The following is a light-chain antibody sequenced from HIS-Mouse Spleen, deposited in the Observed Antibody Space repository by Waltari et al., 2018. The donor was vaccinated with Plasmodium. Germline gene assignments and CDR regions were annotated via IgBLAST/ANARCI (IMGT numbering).Light chain of an antibody. J-gene: IGKJ2*01. Sequence: EIALTQSPGPPSLSPGERATPTCRASQSVSSSYLAWYQQKPGQAPRLLIYGASSRATGIPDRFSGSGSGTDFTLTISRLEPEDFAVYYCQQYGSSYTFGQGTKLEIK. CDR1: QSVSSSY. CDR2: GAS. CDR3: QQYGSSYT. V-gene: IGKV3-20*01.